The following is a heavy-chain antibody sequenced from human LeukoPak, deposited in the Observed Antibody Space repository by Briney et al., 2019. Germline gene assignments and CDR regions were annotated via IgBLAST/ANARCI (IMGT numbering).Heavy chain of an antibody. CDR3: ARVGGGGSWILPFDY. CDR2: ISSSGSTI. CDR1: GFTFSDYY. J-gene: IGHJ4*02. V-gene: IGHV3-11*01. D-gene: IGHD2-15*01. Sequence: PGGSLRLSCAASGFTFSDYYMSWIRQAPGKGLEWVSYISSSGSTIYYADSVKGRFTISRDNAKNSLYLQMNSLRSDDTAVYYCARVGGGGSWILPFDYWGQGTLVTVSS.